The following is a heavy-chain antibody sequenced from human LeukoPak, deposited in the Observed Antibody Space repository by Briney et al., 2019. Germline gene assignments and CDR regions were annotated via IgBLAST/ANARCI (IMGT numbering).Heavy chain of an antibody. D-gene: IGHD3-10*01. J-gene: IGHJ3*02. CDR3: ARSDSHGSGSHTVFDAFDI. CDR2: IDDSGNT. V-gene: IGHV4-59*01. CDR1: GDSISAYY. Sequence: SETLSLTCTVSGDSISAYYWSWIRRPPGRGLEWIGYIDDSGNTNYNPPLKTQVTISLDKSKNQFSLQLNFVTAADTAMYYCARSDSHGSGSHTVFDAFDIWGQGTRVTVSS.